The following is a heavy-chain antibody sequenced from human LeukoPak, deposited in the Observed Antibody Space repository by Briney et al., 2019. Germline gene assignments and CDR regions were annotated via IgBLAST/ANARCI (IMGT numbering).Heavy chain of an antibody. J-gene: IGHJ4*02. CDR3: ARLTGGNYLDY. V-gene: IGHV1-69*05. Sequence: SVKVSCKASGGTFSSYSIVWVRQAAGQGLEWMGGINPKSGTTNYAQKFQGRVTITTDESTRTAFVELSSLRSEDTALFFCARLTGGNYLDYWGQGTLVTVSS. D-gene: IGHD3-16*01. CDR1: GGTFSSYS. CDR2: INPKSGTT.